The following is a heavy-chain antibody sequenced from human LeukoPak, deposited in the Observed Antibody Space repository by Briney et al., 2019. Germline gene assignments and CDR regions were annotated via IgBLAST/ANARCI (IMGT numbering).Heavy chain of an antibody. D-gene: IGHD2-15*01. Sequence: SETLSLTCTVSGGSISSYYWSWIRQPPGKGLEWIGYIYYSGSTNYNPSLKSRVTISVDTSKNQFSLKLSSVTAADTAVYYCARDGPVAATFGPYYYYGMDVWGQGTTVTVSS. CDR1: GGSISSYY. V-gene: IGHV4-59*12. CDR3: ARDGPVAATFGPYYYYGMDV. CDR2: IYYSGST. J-gene: IGHJ6*02.